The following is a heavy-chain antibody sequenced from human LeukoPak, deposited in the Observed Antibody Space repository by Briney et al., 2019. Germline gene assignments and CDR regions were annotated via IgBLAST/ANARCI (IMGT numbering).Heavy chain of an antibody. CDR2: IIVSGTT. D-gene: IGHD6-25*01. CDR1: GFTFSSYT. CDR3: AKGSVGNADFAS. Sequence: GGSLRLSCAASGFTFSSYTMTCVRQAPGKGLEWVSSIIVSGTTYYADSVKGRFTISRDNSKDTVYLQMDSLRAEDTAVYYCAKGSVGNADFASWGQGTLVTVSS. V-gene: IGHV3-23*01. J-gene: IGHJ4*02.